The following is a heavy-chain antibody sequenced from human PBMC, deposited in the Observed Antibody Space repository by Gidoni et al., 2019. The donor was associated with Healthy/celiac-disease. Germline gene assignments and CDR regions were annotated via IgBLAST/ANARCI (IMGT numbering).Heavy chain of an antibody. J-gene: IGHJ4*02. CDR2: IIPSCGTA. V-gene: IGHV1-69*01. D-gene: IGHD4-17*01. CDR3: ARLRARLDYYFDY. CDR1: GGTFSSYA. Sequence: QVQLVQSGAEVKKPGSSVKVSCKASGGTFSSYAISWVRQAPGQGLEWMGGIIPSCGTANYAQKFQGRVTITADESTSTAYMELSSLRSEDTAVYYCARLRARLDYYFDYWGQGTLVTVSS.